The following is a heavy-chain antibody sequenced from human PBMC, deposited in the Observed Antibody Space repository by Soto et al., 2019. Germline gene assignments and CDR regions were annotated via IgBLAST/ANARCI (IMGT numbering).Heavy chain of an antibody. CDR3: ARVQGWAIVVVPAAMLDYYGMDV. V-gene: IGHV3-30-3*01. Sequence: GGSLRLSCAASGFTFSSYAMHWVRQAPGKGLEWVAVISYDGSNKYYADSVKGRFTISRDNSKNTLYLQMNSLRAEDTAVYYCARVQGWAIVVVPAAMLDYYGMDVWGQGTTVTVSS. D-gene: IGHD2-2*01. CDR1: GFTFSSYA. CDR2: ISYDGSNK. J-gene: IGHJ6*02.